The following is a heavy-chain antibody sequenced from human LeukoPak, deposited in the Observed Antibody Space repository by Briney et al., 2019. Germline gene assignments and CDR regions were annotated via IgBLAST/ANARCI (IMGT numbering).Heavy chain of an antibody. CDR2: ITGDSKYI. Sequence: GGSLRLSCAASGFTFSSYSMNWVRQAPGKGLEWVSSITGDSKYIYYADSVRGRFTISRDNAKNSLYLQMNSLRAEDTAVYYCARDFDYGDYWGQGTLATVSS. CDR3: ARDFDYGDY. CDR1: GFTFSSYS. J-gene: IGHJ4*02. V-gene: IGHV3-21*01.